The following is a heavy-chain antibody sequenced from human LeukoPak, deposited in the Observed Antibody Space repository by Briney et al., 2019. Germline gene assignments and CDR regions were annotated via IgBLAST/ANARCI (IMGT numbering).Heavy chain of an antibody. CDR3: ARDLTDHFDY. Sequence: SETLSLTCTVSGGSISTYYCSWIRQPPGKGLEWIGYIDYSGSTSFNPSLKSRVTISLDTSNNQFSLNLFSVTAADTAVYYCARDLTDHFDYWGQGTLVTVSS. J-gene: IGHJ4*02. V-gene: IGHV4-59*12. CDR2: IDYSGST. CDR1: GGSISTYY.